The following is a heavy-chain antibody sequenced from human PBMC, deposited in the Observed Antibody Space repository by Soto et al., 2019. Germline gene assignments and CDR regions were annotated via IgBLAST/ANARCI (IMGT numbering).Heavy chain of an antibody. Sequence: EVQLVESGGGLVQPGGSLRLSCAVSGFTFSDYYMDWVRQAQGKGLEWVGLRRNKANSYSIEYAASVKDRFTISRDDSKNSRYLKMNSLKTEDTALYYCARYSGSYRRAFDIWGQGTLVTVSS. D-gene: IGHD1-26*01. V-gene: IGHV3-72*01. CDR1: GFTFSDYY. CDR3: ARYSGSYRRAFDI. J-gene: IGHJ3*02. CDR2: RRNKANSYSI.